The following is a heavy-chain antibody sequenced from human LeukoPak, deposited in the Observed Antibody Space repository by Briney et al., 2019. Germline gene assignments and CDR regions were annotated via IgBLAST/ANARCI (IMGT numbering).Heavy chain of an antibody. V-gene: IGHV1-46*01. D-gene: IGHD3-10*01. CDR1: GYTFTSYY. CDR2: INPSGGST. Sequence: ASVKASCKASGYTFTSYYMHWVRQAPGQGLEWMGIINPSGGSTSYAQKFQGRVTMTRDTSTSTVYMELSSLRSEDTAVYYCARDNRVDAFDIWGQGTMVTVSS. CDR3: ARDNRVDAFDI. J-gene: IGHJ3*02.